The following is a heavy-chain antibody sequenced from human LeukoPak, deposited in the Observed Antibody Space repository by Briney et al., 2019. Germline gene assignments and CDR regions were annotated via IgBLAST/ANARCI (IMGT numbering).Heavy chain of an antibody. V-gene: IGHV1-3*01. Sequence: ASVKVSCKASGYTFTSYAMHWVRQAPGQRLEWMGWINAGNGNTKYSQKFQGRVTITRDTSASTAYMELSSLRSEDTAVYYCARENTAMVIFDYWGQGTLVTVSS. CDR1: GYTFTSYA. CDR3: ARENTAMVIFDY. D-gene: IGHD5-18*01. CDR2: INAGNGNT. J-gene: IGHJ4*02.